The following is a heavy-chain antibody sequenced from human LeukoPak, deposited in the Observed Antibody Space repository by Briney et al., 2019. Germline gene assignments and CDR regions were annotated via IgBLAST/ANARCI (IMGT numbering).Heavy chain of an antibody. J-gene: IGHJ4*02. CDR1: GLTFSSYA. CDR3: AKEGVYSGSSLYYFDS. Sequence: GGSLRLSCAASGLTFSSYAMSWVRQAPGKGLEWVSAISGSGGSTYYADSVKGRFTMSRDNSKNTLYLQMNNLRAEDTAVYYCAKEGVYSGSSLYYFDSWGQGTLVTVSS. V-gene: IGHV3-23*01. CDR2: ISGSGGST. D-gene: IGHD1-26*01.